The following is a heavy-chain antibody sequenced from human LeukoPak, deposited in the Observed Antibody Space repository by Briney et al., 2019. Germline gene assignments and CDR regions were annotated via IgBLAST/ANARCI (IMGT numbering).Heavy chain of an antibody. CDR1: GGSFSGYY. V-gene: IGHV4-34*01. CDR3: ARAKLGYCSSTSCPKTFDY. CDR2: INHSGST. Sequence: SETLSLTCAVYGGSFSGYYWSWIRQPPGKGLEWIGEINHSGSTNYNPSLKSRVTISVDTSKNQLSLKLSSVTAADTAVYYCARAKLGYCSSTSCPKTFDYWGQGTLVTVSS. D-gene: IGHD2-2*01. J-gene: IGHJ4*02.